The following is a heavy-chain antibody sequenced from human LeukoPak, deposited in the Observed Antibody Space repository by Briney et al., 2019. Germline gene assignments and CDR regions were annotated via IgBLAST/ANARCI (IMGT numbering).Heavy chain of an antibody. CDR3: ARDLWRVAARPYYYYGMDA. D-gene: IGHD6-13*01. CDR1: GGTFSSYA. J-gene: IGHJ6*02. V-gene: IGHV1-69*04. CDR2: IIPILGIA. Sequence: GASVKVSCKASGGTFSSYAISWVRQAPGQGLEWMGRIIPILGIANYAQKFQGRVTITADKSTSTAYMELSSLRSEDTAVYYCARDLWRVAARPYYYYGMDAWGQGTTVTVSS.